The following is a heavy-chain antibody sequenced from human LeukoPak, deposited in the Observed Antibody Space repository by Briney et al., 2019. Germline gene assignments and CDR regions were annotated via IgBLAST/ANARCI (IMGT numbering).Heavy chain of an antibody. J-gene: IGHJ6*03. D-gene: IGHD2-2*01. CDR3: AGGVVATSYYHYMDV. CDR1: GGTFSSYA. CDR2: IIPIFGTA. Sequence: SVKVSCKAPGGTFSSYAISWVRQAPGQGLEWMEGIIPIFGTANYAQKFQGRVTITTDESTSTAYMELSSLRSEDTAVYYCAGGVVATSYYHYMDVWGKGTTVTVSS. V-gene: IGHV1-69*05.